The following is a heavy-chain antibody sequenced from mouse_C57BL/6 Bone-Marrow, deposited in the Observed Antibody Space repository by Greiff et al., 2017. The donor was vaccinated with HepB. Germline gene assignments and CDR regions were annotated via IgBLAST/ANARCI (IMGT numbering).Heavy chain of an antibody. J-gene: IGHJ2*01. CDR1: GYSITSGYY. D-gene: IGHD1-1*01. CDR2: ISYDGSN. V-gene: IGHV3-6*01. Sequence: EVQLVESGPGLVKPSQSLSLTCSVPGYSITSGYYWNWIRQFPGNKLEWMGYISYDGSNNYNPSLKNRISITRDTSKNQFFLKLNSVTTEDTATYYCARDPVYYGSSLDYWGQGTTLTVSS. CDR3: ARDPVYYGSSLDY.